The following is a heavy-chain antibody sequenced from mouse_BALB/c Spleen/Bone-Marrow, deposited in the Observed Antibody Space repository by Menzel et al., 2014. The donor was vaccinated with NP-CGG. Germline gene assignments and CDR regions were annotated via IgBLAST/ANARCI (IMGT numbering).Heavy chain of an antibody. CDR2: IYPYNGGT. Sequence: VQLQQSGPELVKPGASVKTSCKASGYTFTDHNMHWVKQSHGKSLEWIGYIYPYNGGTAYNQKFKSKATLTVDNSSSTAYMELRSLTSEDSAVYYCSSPYGNYGAWFAYWGQGTLVTVSA. V-gene: IGHV1S29*02. CDR3: SSPYGNYGAWFAY. CDR1: GYTFTDHN. J-gene: IGHJ3*01. D-gene: IGHD2-1*01.